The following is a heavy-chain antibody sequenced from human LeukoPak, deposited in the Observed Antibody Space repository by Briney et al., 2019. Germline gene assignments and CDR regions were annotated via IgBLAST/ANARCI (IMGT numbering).Heavy chain of an antibody. Sequence: PGRSLRLSCAASGFTFSSYRMNWVRQAPGKGLEWVSSISSSSSYIYYACSVKGRFTISRDNAKNSLYLQMNSLRAEDTAVYYCARGPDAFDIWGQGTMVTVSS. CDR3: ARGPDAFDI. CDR2: ISSSSSYI. CDR1: GFTFSSYR. J-gene: IGHJ3*02. V-gene: IGHV3-21*01.